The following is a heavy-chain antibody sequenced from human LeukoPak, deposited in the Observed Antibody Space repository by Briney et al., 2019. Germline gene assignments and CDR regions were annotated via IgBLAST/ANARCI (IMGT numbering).Heavy chain of an antibody. D-gene: IGHD2-15*01. J-gene: IGHJ4*02. CDR1: GFTFSNYA. V-gene: IGHV3-23*01. Sequence: GGSLRLSCAASGFTFSNYAMTWVRQAPGKGLEWVSSISDTSDATYYADSVKGRFTISRDNSKSTLYLQMNSLRAEDTAVYYCAKDRRAYCSGGSCYYNFDYWGQGTLVTVSS. CDR2: ISDTSDAT. CDR3: AKDRRAYCSGGSCYYNFDY.